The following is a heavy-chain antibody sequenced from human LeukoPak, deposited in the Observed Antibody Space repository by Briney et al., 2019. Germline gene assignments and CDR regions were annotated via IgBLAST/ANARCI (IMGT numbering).Heavy chain of an antibody. CDR3: ARDKRVAVAGTYIYYYYMDV. Sequence: SETLSLTCTVSGGSISSYYWSWIRQPAGKGLEWIGRIYISGSGSTNYNPSPKSRVTMSVDTSKNQFSLKLSSVTAAGTAVYYCARDKRVAVAGTYIYYYYMDVWGNGTTVTISS. CDR2: IYISGSGST. D-gene: IGHD6-19*01. CDR1: GGSISSYY. V-gene: IGHV4-4*07. J-gene: IGHJ6*03.